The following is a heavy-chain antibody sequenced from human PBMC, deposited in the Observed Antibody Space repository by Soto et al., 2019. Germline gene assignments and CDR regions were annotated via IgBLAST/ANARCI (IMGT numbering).Heavy chain of an antibody. Sequence: PSETLSLTCTVSGGSISSGGYYWSWIRQHPGKGLEWIGYIYYSGSTYYNPSLKSRVTISVDTSKNQFSLKLSSVTAADTAVYYCARVFSGYYGSYWFDPWGQGTLVTVSS. CDR2: IYYSGST. V-gene: IGHV4-31*03. D-gene: IGHD3-22*01. CDR1: GGSISSGGYY. J-gene: IGHJ5*02. CDR3: ARVFSGYYGSYWFDP.